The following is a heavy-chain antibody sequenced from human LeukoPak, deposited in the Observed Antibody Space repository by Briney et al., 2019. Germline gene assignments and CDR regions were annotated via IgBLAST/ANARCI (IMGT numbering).Heavy chain of an antibody. CDR1: GFTFGTYG. Sequence: GGSLRLSCAASGFTFGTYGMSWVRQAPGKGLEWVSAVSSGASSTYYADSVRGRFTISRDNSKNTLYLQMNSLSADDTAVYYCAKDARGSEGFWGQGTLVTVSS. J-gene: IGHJ4*02. CDR2: VSSGASST. V-gene: IGHV3-23*01. D-gene: IGHD3-10*01. CDR3: AKDARGSEGF.